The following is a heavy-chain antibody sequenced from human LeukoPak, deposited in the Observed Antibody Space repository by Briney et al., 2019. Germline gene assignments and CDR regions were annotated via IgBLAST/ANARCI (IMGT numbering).Heavy chain of an antibody. CDR2: INHSGST. CDR3: ARGGRAMGLYYYYGMDV. CDR1: GGSFSGYY. J-gene: IGHJ6*02. D-gene: IGHD5-18*01. Sequence: SETLSLTCAVYGGSFSGYYWSWIRQPPGKGLEWIGEINHSGSTNYNPSLKSRVTISVDTSKNQFSLKLSSVTAADTAVYYCARGGRAMGLYYYYGMDVWGQGTTVTVPS. V-gene: IGHV4-34*01.